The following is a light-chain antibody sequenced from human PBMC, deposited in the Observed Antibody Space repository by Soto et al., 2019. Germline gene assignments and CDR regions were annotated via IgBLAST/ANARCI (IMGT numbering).Light chain of an antibody. V-gene: IGKV3-20*01. CDR3: QQYSNLWT. J-gene: IGKJ1*01. CDR2: GAS. Sequence: EIVFTQSPGTLSLSPGERATLSCRTSQSVSNNYLAWYQQKPGQAPRLLIYGASSRATGVPDRFSGSGSGTDFTLSISRLEPEDFAVYYCQQYSNLWTFGQGTQVDIK. CDR1: QSVSNNY.